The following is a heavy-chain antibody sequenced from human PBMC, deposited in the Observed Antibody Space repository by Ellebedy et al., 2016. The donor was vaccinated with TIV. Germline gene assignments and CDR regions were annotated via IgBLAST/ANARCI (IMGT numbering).Heavy chain of an antibody. CDR2: INPNSGGT. D-gene: IGHD3-22*01. V-gene: IGHV1-2*04. CDR3: ARDVNSSGYYDY. Sequence: ASVKVSXXASGYTFTGYYMHWVRQAPGQGLEWMGWINPNSGGTNYAQKFQGWVTMTRDTSTSTVYMELSSLRSEDTAVYYCARDVNSSGYYDYWGQGTLVTVSS. CDR1: GYTFTGYY. J-gene: IGHJ4*02.